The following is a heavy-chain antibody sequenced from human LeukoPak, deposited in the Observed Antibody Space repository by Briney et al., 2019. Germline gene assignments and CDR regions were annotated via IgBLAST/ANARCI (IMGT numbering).Heavy chain of an antibody. CDR3: ARRRSSSWGIDY. J-gene: IGHJ4*02. V-gene: IGHV3-66*02. CDR1: GFTVSSNY. CDR2: IYSSGNT. Sequence: GGSLRLSCAASGFTVSSNYMSWVRQAPGKGLEWVSVIYSSGNTYYADSVKDRFTISRNNSKNTMYLQMNSLRTEDTAVYYCARRRSSSWGIDYWGQGTLVTVSS. D-gene: IGHD6-13*01.